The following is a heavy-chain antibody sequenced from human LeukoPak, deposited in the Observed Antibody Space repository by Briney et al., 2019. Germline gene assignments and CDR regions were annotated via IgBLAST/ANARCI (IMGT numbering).Heavy chain of an antibody. CDR2: ISWNSGYI. Sequence: GGSLRLSCEASGFTFDDYAMHWVRQAPGKGLEWLSIISWNSGYIGYADSVKGRFTISRDNDNNSLYLEMNSLRAEDTAFYYCAKVRGTYSSGYFFDYWGQGALVSVSS. CDR1: GFTFDDYA. V-gene: IGHV3-9*01. J-gene: IGHJ4*02. CDR3: AKVRGTYSSGYFFDY. D-gene: IGHD6-19*01.